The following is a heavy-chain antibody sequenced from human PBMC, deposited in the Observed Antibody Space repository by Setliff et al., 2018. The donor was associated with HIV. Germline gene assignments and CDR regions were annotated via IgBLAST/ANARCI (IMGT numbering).Heavy chain of an antibody. CDR1: GYTCTSYD. V-gene: IGHV1-8*03. CDR2: MNPNSGNT. CDR3: ASGRGPSRFDY. Sequence: PSVKVSCKASGYTCTSYDINWARQATGQGLEWMAWMNPNSGNTGYTQKFQGRVTITRNTSITTAYMELRSLRSEETAIYYCASGRGPSRFDYWGQGTLVTVSS. J-gene: IGHJ4*01.